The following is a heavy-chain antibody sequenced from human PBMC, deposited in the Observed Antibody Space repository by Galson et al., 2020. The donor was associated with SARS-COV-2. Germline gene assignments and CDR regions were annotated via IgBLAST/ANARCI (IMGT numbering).Heavy chain of an antibody. CDR3: KVVPAAIPFGAFDI. J-gene: IGHJ3*02. CDR2: FDPEDGET. Sequence: ASVKVSCKVSGYTLTELSMHWVRQAPGKGLEWMGGFDPEDGETIYAQKFQGRVTMTEDTSTDTAYMELSSLRSKDTAVYYCKVVPAAIPFGAFDIWGQGTMVTVSS. CDR1: GYTLTELS. V-gene: IGHV1-24*01. D-gene: IGHD2-2*02.